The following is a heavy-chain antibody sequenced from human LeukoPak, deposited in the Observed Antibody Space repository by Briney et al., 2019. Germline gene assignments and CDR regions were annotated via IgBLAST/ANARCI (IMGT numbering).Heavy chain of an antibody. CDR3: ARGGSGSYLYYYYYYYMDV. J-gene: IGHJ6*03. Sequence: ASVKVSCKASGYSFTNYDINWVRQATGQGLEWMGWMNPKSGDTGYSQKFQGRVTITRNTSISTAYMELSSLRSEDTAVYYCARGGSGSYLYYYYYYYMDVWGKGTTVTVSS. V-gene: IGHV1-8*03. CDR1: GYSFTNYD. D-gene: IGHD1-26*01. CDR2: MNPKSGDT.